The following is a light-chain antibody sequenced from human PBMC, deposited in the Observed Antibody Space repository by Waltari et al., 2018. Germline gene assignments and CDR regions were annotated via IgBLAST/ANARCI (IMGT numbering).Light chain of an antibody. CDR3: QQYHSDLLS. Sequence: DIQMTQSPSTLSASVGDRVTMTCRASQRIDSWLAWYQQKQGKAPRVIIYQSSSLENGVPSRFSGSGFGTEFSLTIDNLQPDDFATYYCQQYHSDLLSFGGGTRVEIK. J-gene: IGKJ4*01. V-gene: IGKV1-5*03. CDR1: QRIDSW. CDR2: QSS.